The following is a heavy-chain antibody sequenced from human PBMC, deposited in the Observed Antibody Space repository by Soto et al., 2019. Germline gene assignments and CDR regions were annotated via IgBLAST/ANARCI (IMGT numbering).Heavy chain of an antibody. Sequence: ASVKVSCKASGYTFNSYYMHWVRQAHGQGLEWMGIINPSGGSTSYAQKFQGRVTMTRDTSTSTVYMEQSSLRSEDTAVYYCARGYYGDYHLWGQGTLVTVSS. CDR2: INPSGGST. CDR1: GYTFNSYY. V-gene: IGHV1-46*02. D-gene: IGHD4-17*01. J-gene: IGHJ4*02. CDR3: ARGYYGDYHL.